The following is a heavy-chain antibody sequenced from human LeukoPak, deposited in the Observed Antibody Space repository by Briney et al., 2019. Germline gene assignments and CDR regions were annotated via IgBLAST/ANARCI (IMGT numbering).Heavy chain of an antibody. CDR2: ISGRTGAT. J-gene: IGHJ4*02. Sequence: PGGSLRLSCAASGFTFSTYCMNWVRQAPGKGLEWVSAISGRTGATYYADSEKGRFTISRDNSKSTLYLQMDSLRAEDTAVYYCAKCGNSGCHLIDYWGQGTLVTVSS. V-gene: IGHV3-23*01. CDR1: GFTFSTYC. CDR3: AKCGNSGCHLIDY. D-gene: IGHD5-12*01.